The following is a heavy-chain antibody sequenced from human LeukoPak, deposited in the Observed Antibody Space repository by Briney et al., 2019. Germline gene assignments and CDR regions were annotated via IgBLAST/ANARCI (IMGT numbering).Heavy chain of an antibody. CDR2: TSGDGVST. CDR3: ARESGKFDY. J-gene: IGHJ4*02. V-gene: IGHV3-43*02. CDR1: GFTFNTNA. Sequence: GGSLRLSCAASGFTFNTNAMSWVRQAPGQGLEWVSLTSGDGVSTFFADSVKGRFSISRDSSKNSLFLEMSSLRTEDTAMYYCARESGKFDYWGQGTLVAVSS.